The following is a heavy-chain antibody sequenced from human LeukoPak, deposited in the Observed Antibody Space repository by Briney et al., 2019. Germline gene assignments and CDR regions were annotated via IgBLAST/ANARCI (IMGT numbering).Heavy chain of an antibody. D-gene: IGHD3-10*01. CDR3: ARAKPKNMVRGLIMRRESRYYFDY. J-gene: IGHJ4*02. CDR1: GFTFSTYN. Sequence: KPGGSLRLSCVASGFTFSTYNMNWVRQAPGKGLEWVSSIVSTSSLMSYADSVKGRFTISRDNAKNSLYLHMNSLRAEDTAVYYCARAKPKNMVRGLIMRRESRYYFDYWGQGTLVTVSS. CDR2: IVSTSSLM. V-gene: IGHV3-21*04.